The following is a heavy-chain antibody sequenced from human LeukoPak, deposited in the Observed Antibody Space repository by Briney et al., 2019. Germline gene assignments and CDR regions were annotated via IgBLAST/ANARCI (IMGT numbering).Heavy chain of an antibody. D-gene: IGHD3-22*01. J-gene: IGHJ6*03. CDR1: GGTFSSYA. CDR2: TIPIFGTA. CDR3: AREVRKYYYFYMDV. Sequence: SVKVSCKASGGTFSSYAISWVRQAPGQGLEWMGGTIPIFGTANYAQKFQGRVTITADKSTSTAYMELSSLRSEDTAVYYCAREVRKYYYFYMDVWGNWTTVTVSS. V-gene: IGHV1-69*06.